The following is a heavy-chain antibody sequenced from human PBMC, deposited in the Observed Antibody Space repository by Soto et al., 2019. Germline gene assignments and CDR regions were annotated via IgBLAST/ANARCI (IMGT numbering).Heavy chain of an antibody. Sequence: SETLSLTCTVSGGSISSSSYYWGWIRQPPGKGLEWIGCIYYSGSTNYNPTLKSRMTMSVDTSKNQFSLKLSSVTAADTAVYYCARGTQLTTVTTTYFEYWGRGTLVTVSS. J-gene: IGHJ4*02. CDR1: GGSISSSSYY. CDR2: IYYSGST. CDR3: ARGTQLTTVTTTYFEY. V-gene: IGHV4-39*07. D-gene: IGHD4-17*01.